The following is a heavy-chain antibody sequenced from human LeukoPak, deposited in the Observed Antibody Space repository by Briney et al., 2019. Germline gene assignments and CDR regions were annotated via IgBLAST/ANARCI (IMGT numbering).Heavy chain of an antibody. CDR2: FSYDGGNK. D-gene: IGHD3-10*01. Sequence: GGSLRLSCAASGFTFSNYGMHWVRQAPGKGLEWVAVFSYDGGNKYYLDSVKGRFTTSRDNSKNILYLQVSSLRPEDTAVYYCAKGRFSMIRGVDYYFDSWGQGTLVTVSS. CDR1: GFTFSNYG. CDR3: AKGRFSMIRGVDYYFDS. J-gene: IGHJ4*02. V-gene: IGHV3-30*18.